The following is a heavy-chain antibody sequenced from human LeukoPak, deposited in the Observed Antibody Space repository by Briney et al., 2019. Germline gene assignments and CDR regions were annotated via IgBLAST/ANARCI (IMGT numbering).Heavy chain of an antibody. CDR3: ARGVDSAKVGY. D-gene: IGHD3-3*01. V-gene: IGHV4-34*01. Sequence: KPSETLSLTCTVYGGSFSHNYWHWIRQPPGKGLEWIGEIHPSGTTTYNPSLESRVSISVDTPNNQFSLRVTSVTAADTAIYYCARGVDSAKVGYWDRGTLVTVSS. CDR2: IHPSGTT. CDR1: GGSFSHNY. J-gene: IGHJ4*02.